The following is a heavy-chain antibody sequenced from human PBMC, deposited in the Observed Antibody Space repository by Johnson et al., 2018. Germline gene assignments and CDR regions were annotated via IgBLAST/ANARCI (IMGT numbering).Heavy chain of an antibody. J-gene: IGHJ3*02. Sequence: QVQLQESGPGLVKPSVTLSLTCAVCGGSISGYYWIWIRQSPGKGLEWIASQSYSWNTSFHPSPRSRAIVSEDTSKNNFSLKVSSVTAADTAIYYWARGNAYYDSFDIWGQGTMVTVSS. D-gene: IGHD1-26*01. V-gene: IGHV4-59*01. CDR3: ARGNAYYDSFDI. CDR1: GGSISGYY. CDR2: QSYSWNT.